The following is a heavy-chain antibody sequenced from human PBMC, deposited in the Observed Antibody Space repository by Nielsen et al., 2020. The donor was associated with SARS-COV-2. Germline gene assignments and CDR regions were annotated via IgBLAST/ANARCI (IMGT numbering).Heavy chain of an antibody. CDR1: GGSISSGGFY. Sequence: LRLSCTVSGGSISSGGFYWSWIRHHPGKGLEWIGYIYFSGRTCYNPSLKSRVTISVDTSKNQFSLSLRSVTAADTAVYYCARESSGYDHYNYGMDVWGQGTTVTVSS. CDR3: ARESSGYDHYNYGMDV. J-gene: IGHJ6*02. D-gene: IGHD5-12*01. CDR2: IYFSGRT. V-gene: IGHV4-31*03.